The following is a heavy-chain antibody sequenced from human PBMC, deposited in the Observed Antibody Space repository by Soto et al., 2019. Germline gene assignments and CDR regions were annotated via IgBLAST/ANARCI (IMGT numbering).Heavy chain of an antibody. CDR1: GFHFNSYS. D-gene: IGHD1-1*01. CDR2: ISGSGDST. CDR3: AKEDLERDYFDY. V-gene: IGHV3-23*01. Sequence: AGGSKRLSCAASGFHFNSYSMSWVRPDTGKGLEWVSAISGSGDSTSYADSVKGRFTISRDNSKNTLYLQMNSLRAEDTAVYYCAKEDLERDYFDYWGQGTLVTVSS. J-gene: IGHJ4*02.